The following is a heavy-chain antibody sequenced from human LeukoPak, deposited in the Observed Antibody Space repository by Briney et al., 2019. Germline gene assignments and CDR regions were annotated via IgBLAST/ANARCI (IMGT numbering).Heavy chain of an antibody. CDR1: GFVFDDYG. D-gene: IGHD3-10*01. CDR2: INWDGSTT. Sequence: GGSLRLSCAASGFVFDDYGMSWVRPAPGKGLEWVSAINWDGSTTSYADSVKGRFTISRDTAKKSLYLQMNSLRAEDTALYYCARDREGQLLWFGELGYWGQGTLVTVSS. V-gene: IGHV3-20*04. CDR3: ARDREGQLLWFGELGY. J-gene: IGHJ4*02.